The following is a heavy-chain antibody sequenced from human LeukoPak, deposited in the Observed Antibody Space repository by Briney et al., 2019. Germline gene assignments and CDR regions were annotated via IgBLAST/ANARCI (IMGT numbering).Heavy chain of an antibody. D-gene: IGHD5-18*01. CDR2: INPNSGGT. CDR1: GYTFTGYY. V-gene: IGHV1-2*02. Sequence: ASVKVSCKASGYTFTGYYMHWVRQAPGQGLEWMGWINPNSGGTNYAQKFQGRVTMTRDTSISTAYMELSRLRSDDTAVYYCARRRGYSYGAGADYWGQGTLVTVPS. CDR3: ARRRGYSYGAGADY. J-gene: IGHJ4*02.